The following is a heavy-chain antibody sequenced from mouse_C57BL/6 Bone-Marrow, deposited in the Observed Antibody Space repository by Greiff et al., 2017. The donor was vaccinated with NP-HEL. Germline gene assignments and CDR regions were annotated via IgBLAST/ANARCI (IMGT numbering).Heavy chain of an antibody. CDR1: GYTFTSYW. V-gene: IGHV1-64*01. CDR2: IHSNSGST. Sequence: VQLQQPGAELVKPGASVKLSCKASGYTFTSYWMHWVKQRPGQGLEWIGMIHSNSGSTNYNEKFKSKATLTVDKSSSTAYMQLSSLTSEDSAVYYCARDPYYGSSYAMDYWGQGTSVTVSS. CDR3: ARDPYYGSSYAMDY. D-gene: IGHD1-1*01. J-gene: IGHJ4*01.